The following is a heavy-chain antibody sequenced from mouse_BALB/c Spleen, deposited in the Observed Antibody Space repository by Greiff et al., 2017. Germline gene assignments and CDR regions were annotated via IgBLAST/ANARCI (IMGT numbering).Heavy chain of an antibody. V-gene: IGHV5-2*01. CDR2: INSDGGST. CDR3: AKPTMVTGAFAY. CDR1: EYEFPSHD. D-gene: IGHD2-10*01. Sequence: EVKLVESGGGLVQPGESLKLSCESTEYEFPSHDMSWVRKTPEKRLELVAAINSDGGSTYYPDTMERRFIISRDNTKKTLYLQLSSLRSEDTALYYCAKPTMVTGAFAYWGQGTLVTVSA. J-gene: IGHJ3*01.